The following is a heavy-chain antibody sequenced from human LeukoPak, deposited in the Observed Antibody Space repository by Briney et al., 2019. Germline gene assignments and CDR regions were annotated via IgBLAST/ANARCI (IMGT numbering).Heavy chain of an antibody. D-gene: IGHD6-19*01. CDR1: GFSFNTFV. V-gene: IGHV3-30*18. Sequence: GGSLRLSCAASGFSFNTFVMHWARQAPGKGLEWVAVTAHDESQKYYADSVNGRFTIFRDNSKNTLFLQMNSLRPDDTAIYYCAKDFGDYSGWIPDHWGQGTLVTVST. CDR3: AKDFGDYSGWIPDH. J-gene: IGHJ4*02. CDR2: TAHDESQK.